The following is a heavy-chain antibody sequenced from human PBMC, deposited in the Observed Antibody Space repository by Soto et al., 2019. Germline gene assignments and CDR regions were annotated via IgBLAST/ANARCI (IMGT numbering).Heavy chain of an antibody. CDR3: ARRYSSAFDI. Sequence: QVQLQESGPGLVKPSETLFLTCTVSGGSISSYYWSWIRQPPGKGLEWIGYIYYSGSTNYNPSLKSRVTISVDTSKNQFSLKLSSVTAADTAVYYCARRYSSAFDIWGQGTMVTVSS. J-gene: IGHJ3*02. CDR2: IYYSGST. V-gene: IGHV4-59*08. CDR1: GGSISSYY. D-gene: IGHD1-1*01.